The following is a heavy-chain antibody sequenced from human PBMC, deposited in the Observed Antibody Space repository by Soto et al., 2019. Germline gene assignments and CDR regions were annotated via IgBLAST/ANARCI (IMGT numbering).Heavy chain of an antibody. V-gene: IGHV4-61*01. CDR3: ARGYSSSWYGYYGMDV. CDR1: GGSVSSGSYY. Sequence: QVQLQESGPGLVKPSETLSLTCTVSGGSVSSGSYYWSWIRQPPGKGLEWIGYIYYSGSTNYNPSLKSRVTVSVDTSKNQFSLKLSSVTAADTGVYYCARGYSSSWYGYYGMDVWGQGTTVTVSS. J-gene: IGHJ6*02. CDR2: IYYSGST. D-gene: IGHD6-13*01.